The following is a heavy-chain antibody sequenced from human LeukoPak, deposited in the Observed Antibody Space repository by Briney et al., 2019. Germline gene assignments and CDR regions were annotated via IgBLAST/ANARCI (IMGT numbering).Heavy chain of an antibody. Sequence: HPGGSLRLSCAASGFTFSSYGMHWVRQAPGKGLEWVAVISYDGSNKYYADSVKGRFTISRDNSKNTLYLQMNSLRAEDTAVYYCTLGDYYGSGSYQPFDYWGQGTLVTVSS. CDR1: GFTFSSYG. J-gene: IGHJ4*02. D-gene: IGHD3-10*01. CDR2: ISYDGSNK. V-gene: IGHV3-30*19. CDR3: TLGDYYGSGSYQPFDY.